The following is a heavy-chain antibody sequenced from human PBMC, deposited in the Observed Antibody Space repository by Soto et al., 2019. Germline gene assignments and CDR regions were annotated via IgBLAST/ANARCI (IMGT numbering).Heavy chain of an antibody. D-gene: IGHD3-16*01. V-gene: IGHV3-30-3*01. CDR3: AREEVNYDYVWHQGIFDY. CDR2: ISYDGSNK. J-gene: IGHJ4*02. CDR1: GFTFSSYA. Sequence: GGSLRLSCAASGFTFSSYAMHWVRQAPGKGLEWVAVISYDGSNKYYADSVKGRFTISRDNSKNTLYLQMNSLRAEDTAVYYCAREEVNYDYVWHQGIFDYWGQGTLVTVSS.